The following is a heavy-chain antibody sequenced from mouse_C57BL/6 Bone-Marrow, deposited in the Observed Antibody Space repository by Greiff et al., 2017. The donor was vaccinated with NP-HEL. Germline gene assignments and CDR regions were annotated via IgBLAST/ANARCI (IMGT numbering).Heavy chain of an antibody. CDR2: IWWDDDK. D-gene: IGHD1-1*01. V-gene: IGHV8-8*01. Sequence: QVTLKVCGPGILQPSQTLSLTCSFSGFSLSTFGMGVGWIRQPSGQGLEWLAHIWWDDDKYYNPALKSRLTISKDTSKNQVFLKITNVDTADTATYYCAHHYYGSSPGWFAYWGQGTLVTVSA. CDR1: GFSLSTFGMG. CDR3: AHHYYGSSPGWFAY. J-gene: IGHJ3*01.